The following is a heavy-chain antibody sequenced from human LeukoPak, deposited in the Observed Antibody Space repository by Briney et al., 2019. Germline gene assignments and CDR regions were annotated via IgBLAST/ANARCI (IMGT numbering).Heavy chain of an antibody. V-gene: IGHV1-8*01. CDR3: ARGDAYSSSWYPIDY. Sequence: ASVKVSCKASGYTFTSYDINWVRQATGQLLEWMGWMNPNSGNTGYAQKFQGRVTMTRNTSISTAYMELSSLRSEDTAVYYCARGDAYSSSWYPIDYWGQGTLVTVSS. J-gene: IGHJ4*02. CDR2: MNPNSGNT. D-gene: IGHD6-13*01. CDR1: GYTFTSYD.